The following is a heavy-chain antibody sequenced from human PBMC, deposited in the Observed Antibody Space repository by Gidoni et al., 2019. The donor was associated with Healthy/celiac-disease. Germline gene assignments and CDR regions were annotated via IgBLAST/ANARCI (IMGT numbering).Heavy chain of an antibody. J-gene: IGHJ3*02. CDR1: GGSISSYY. Sequence: QVQLQESGPGLVKPSETLSLTCTVSGGSISSYYWSWIRQPPGKGLEWIGYIYYSGSTNYNPSLKRRVTISVATSKNQFSLKLSSVTAADTAVYYCARDISEPLTVVAAKGGGAFDIWGQGTMVTVSS. CDR2: IYYSGST. D-gene: IGHD2-15*01. V-gene: IGHV4-59*01. CDR3: ARDISEPLTVVAAKGGGAFDI.